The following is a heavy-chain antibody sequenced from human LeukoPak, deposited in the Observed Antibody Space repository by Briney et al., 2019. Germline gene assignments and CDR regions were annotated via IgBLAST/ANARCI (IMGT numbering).Heavy chain of an antibody. Sequence: PSETLSLTCGVSGGSITNTNYWTWVRQPPGKGLEWIGEVNLQSSTNYNPSLMGRVAISVDTSENHISLQLTSVTAADTAVYYCAREGGPYRPLDYSGQGTLVTVSS. CDR2: VNLQSST. V-gene: IGHV4-4*02. CDR1: GGSITNTNY. J-gene: IGHJ4*02. CDR3: AREGGPYRPLDY.